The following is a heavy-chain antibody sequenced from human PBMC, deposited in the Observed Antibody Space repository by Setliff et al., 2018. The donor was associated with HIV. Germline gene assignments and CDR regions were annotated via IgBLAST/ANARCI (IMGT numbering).Heavy chain of an antibody. Sequence: SETLSLTCAVYGGSFSGYYWSWIRQHPGKGLEYIGYFSYSGNIYYNPSLKSRVTISVDTSKNQFSLKLTSVTAADTAVYYCARGLSGRFDYWGQGTLVTVSS. V-gene: IGHV4-34*01. J-gene: IGHJ4*02. CDR1: GGSFSGYY. CDR3: ARGLSGRFDY. CDR2: FSYSGNI. D-gene: IGHD6-25*01.